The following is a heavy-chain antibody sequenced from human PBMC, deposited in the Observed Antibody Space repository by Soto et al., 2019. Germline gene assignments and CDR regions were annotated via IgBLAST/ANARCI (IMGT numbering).Heavy chain of an antibody. V-gene: IGHV3-30-3*01. D-gene: IGHD5-18*01. CDR3: AREGGYSFGFAFDY. CDR2: ISYDGSNK. J-gene: IGHJ4*02. Sequence: QVQLVESGGGVVQPGRSLRLSCAASGFTFSTYTMHWVRQAPGKGLVWVALISYDGSNKYYADSVKGRFTISRDDSKNTLYLQMNGLRAEDTAVYYCAREGGYSFGFAFDYWGQGTLVTVSS. CDR1: GFTFSTYT.